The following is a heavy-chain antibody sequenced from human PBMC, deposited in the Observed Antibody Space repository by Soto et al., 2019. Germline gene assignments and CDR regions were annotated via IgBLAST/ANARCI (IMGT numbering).Heavy chain of an antibody. Sequence: ASVKVSCTASGYTFTSYGISWVRQAPGQGPEWMGWISAYNGNTNYAQKFQGRVTMTTNTSTSTAYMELSSLRSEDTAVYYCARGRHKMIAVAGYDFDYWGQGTLVTVSS. V-gene: IGHV1-18*01. CDR3: ARGRHKMIAVAGYDFDY. D-gene: IGHD6-19*01. J-gene: IGHJ4*02. CDR2: ISAYNGNT. CDR1: GYTFTSYG.